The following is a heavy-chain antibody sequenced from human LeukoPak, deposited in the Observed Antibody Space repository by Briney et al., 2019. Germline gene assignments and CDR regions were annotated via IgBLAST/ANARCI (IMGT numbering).Heavy chain of an antibody. J-gene: IGHJ3*02. CDR1: GGSFSGYY. D-gene: IGHD1-26*01. Sequence: PSETLSLTCAVYGGSFSGYYWSWIRQPPGKGLEWIGEINHSGSTNYNPSLKSRVTISVDTSKNQFSLKLSSVTAADTAVYYCARYGGGRPGDIWGQGTMVTVSS. V-gene: IGHV4-34*01. CDR3: ARYGGGRPGDI. CDR2: INHSGST.